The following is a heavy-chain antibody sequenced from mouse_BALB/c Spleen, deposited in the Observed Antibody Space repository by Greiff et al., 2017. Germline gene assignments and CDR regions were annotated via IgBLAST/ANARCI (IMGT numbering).Heavy chain of an antibody. CDR3: ARSIGYAMDY. V-gene: IGHV3-2*02. J-gene: IGHJ4*01. Sequence: EVKLMESGPGLVKPSQSLSLTCTVTGYSITSDYAWNWIRQFPGNKLEWMGYISYSGSTSYNPSLKSRISITRDTSKNQFFLQLNSVTTEDTATYYCARSIGYAMDYWGQGTSVTVSS. CDR2: ISYSGST. CDR1: GYSITSDYA.